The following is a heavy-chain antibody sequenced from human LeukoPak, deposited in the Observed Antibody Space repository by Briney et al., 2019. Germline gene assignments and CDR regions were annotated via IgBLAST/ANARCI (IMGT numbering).Heavy chain of an antibody. CDR1: GYTFTGYY. CDR3: ARTLDSSGWYQDFDY. D-gene: IGHD6-19*01. V-gene: IGHV1-2*06. J-gene: IGHJ4*02. Sequence: ASVKFSCKASGYTFTGYYMHWVRQAPGQGLEWMGRINPNSGGTNYAQKFQGRVTMTRDTSISTAYMELSRLRSDDTAVYYCARTLDSSGWYQDFDYWGQGTLVTVSS. CDR2: INPNSGGT.